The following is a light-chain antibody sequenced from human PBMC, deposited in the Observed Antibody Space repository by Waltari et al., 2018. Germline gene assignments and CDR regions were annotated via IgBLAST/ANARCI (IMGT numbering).Light chain of an antibody. CDR2: EVY. J-gene: IGLJ3*02. Sequence: QSALTQPASVSGSPGQSITISCTGTSNDIGNYNLVSWYQQHPGKAPKLMIYEVYNRPSGVSKRFAGAKSGNTASLTIFGLQAEDEADYYCCSYAGRSTWVFGGGTKVTVL. V-gene: IGLV2-23*02. CDR1: SNDIGNYNL. CDR3: CSYAGRSTWV.